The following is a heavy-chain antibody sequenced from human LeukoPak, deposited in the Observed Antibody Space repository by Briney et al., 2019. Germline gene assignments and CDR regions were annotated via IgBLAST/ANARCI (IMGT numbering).Heavy chain of an antibody. J-gene: IGHJ4*02. CDR1: GFTFSNAW. D-gene: IGHD6-13*01. CDR2: IKSKTDGGTT. CDR3: TTEVDRLYRSSSGFDY. Sequence: RGSLRLSCAASGFTFSNAWMSWVRQAPGKGLEWVGRIKSKTDGGTTDYAAPVKGRFTISRDDSKNTLYLQMNSLKTEDTAVYYCTTEVDRLYRSSSGFDYWGQGTLVTVSS. V-gene: IGHV3-15*01.